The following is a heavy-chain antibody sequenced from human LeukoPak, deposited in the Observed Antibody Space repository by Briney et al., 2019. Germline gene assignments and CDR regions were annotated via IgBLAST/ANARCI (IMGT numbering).Heavy chain of an antibody. CDR2: ISGSGGST. D-gene: IGHD1-26*01. CDR1: GFTFSNAW. V-gene: IGHV3-23*01. CDR3: AKSSGSYFDY. J-gene: IGHJ4*02. Sequence: GGSLTLSCAASGFTFSNAWMSWVRQAPGKGLEWVSAISGSGGSTYYADSVKGRFTISRDNSKNTLYLQMNSLRAEDTAVYYCAKSSGSYFDYWGQGTLVTVSS.